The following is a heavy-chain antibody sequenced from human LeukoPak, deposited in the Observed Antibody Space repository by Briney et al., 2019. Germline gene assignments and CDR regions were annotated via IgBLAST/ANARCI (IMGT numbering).Heavy chain of an antibody. CDR1: GFTFSSYA. D-gene: IGHD7-27*01. Sequence: GGSLRLSCAASGFTFSSYAMHWVRRAPGKGLEWVSFISSSSDTKRYADSVKGRFTISRDNAKNSLYLQMNSLRAEDTAVYYCARGTGDRGFDFWGQGTLVTVSS. CDR2: ISSSSDTK. CDR3: ARGTGDRGFDF. V-gene: IGHV3-48*01. J-gene: IGHJ4*02.